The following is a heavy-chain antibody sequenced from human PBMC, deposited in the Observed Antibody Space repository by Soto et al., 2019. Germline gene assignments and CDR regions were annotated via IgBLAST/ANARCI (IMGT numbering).Heavy chain of an antibody. Sequence: SDTLSLTCTVSGGSISSGGYYWSWIRQHPGKGLEWIGYIYYSGSTYYNPSLKSRVTISVDTSKNQFSLKLSSVTAADTAVYYCARAPGCGGDCYFNWFDPWGQGTLVTVSS. CDR3: ARAPGCGGDCYFNWFDP. CDR2: IYYSGST. J-gene: IGHJ5*02. D-gene: IGHD2-21*02. CDR1: GGSISSGGYY. V-gene: IGHV4-31*02.